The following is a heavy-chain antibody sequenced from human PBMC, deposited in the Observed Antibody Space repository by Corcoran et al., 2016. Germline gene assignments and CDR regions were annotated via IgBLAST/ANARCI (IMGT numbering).Heavy chain of an antibody. D-gene: IGHD6-13*01. Sequence: RGKEGDEVKKPGASVKVSCKASGYTFTSYGISWVRQAPGQGLEWMGWISAYNGNTNYAQKLQGRVTMTTDTSTSTAYMELRSLRSDDTAVYYCASRSGAAGTAFDYWGQGTLVTVSS. CDR2: ISAYNGNT. J-gene: IGHJ4*02. CDR1: GYTFTSYG. V-gene: IGHV1-18*01. CDR3: ASRSGAAGTAFDY.